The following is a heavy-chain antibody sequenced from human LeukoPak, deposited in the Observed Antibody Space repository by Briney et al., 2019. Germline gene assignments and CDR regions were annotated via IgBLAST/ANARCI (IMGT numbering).Heavy chain of an antibody. J-gene: IGHJ5*02. CDR1: GHTFTTYD. D-gene: IGHD4-17*01. CDR2: ISAYNGNT. Sequence: GASVKVSSTASGHTFTTYDLNWVRQAPGQGLEWMGWISAYNGNTKYAQKFQGRVTMTTDTSTSTAYMELRSLRSDDTAVYYCARGSGVGDFLSWFDPWGQGTLVTVS. V-gene: IGHV1-18*01. CDR3: ARGSGVGDFLSWFDP.